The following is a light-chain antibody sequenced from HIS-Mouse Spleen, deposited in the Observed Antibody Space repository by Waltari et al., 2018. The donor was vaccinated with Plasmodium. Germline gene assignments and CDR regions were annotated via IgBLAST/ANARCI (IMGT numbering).Light chain of an antibody. V-gene: IGKV1-5*03. J-gene: IGKJ1*01. CDR3: QQYNSYSWT. Sequence: DIQMTQSPSTLSASVGDRVTITCRASQSISSRLAWSQQKPGKAPKLLIYKASSLEGGVPSRFSGSGSGTEFTLTISSLQPDDFATYYCQQYNSYSWTFGQGTKVEIK. CDR2: KAS. CDR1: QSISSR.